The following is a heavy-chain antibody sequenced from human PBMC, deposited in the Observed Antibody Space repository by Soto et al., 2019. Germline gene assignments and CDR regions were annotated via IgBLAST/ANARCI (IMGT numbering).Heavy chain of an antibody. J-gene: IGHJ4*02. V-gene: IGHV3-7*04. Sequence: PRWSLRLACAVPWFSLCRQWMGWVRLGPRKRRGGVANQKQDGSEKYYADSVKGRFTISRDNAKNSLYLQMNSLRAEDTAVYYCARRRYDILTGYSHHDYWGQGTLVTVSS. CDR1: WFSLCRQW. CDR3: ARRRYDILTGYSHHDY. CDR2: QKQDGSEK. D-gene: IGHD3-9*01.